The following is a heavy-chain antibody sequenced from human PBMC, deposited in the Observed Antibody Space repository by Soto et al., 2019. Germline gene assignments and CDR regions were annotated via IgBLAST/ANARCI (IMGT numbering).Heavy chain of an antibody. CDR3: ARDRSGRYYPSVVDY. D-gene: IGHD1-26*01. Sequence: QVQLQESGPGLVKPSETLSLTCTVSGGSISSYYWSWIRQPPGKGLEWIGYMYFRGSTNYNPSLKRRVTISVETSKNPFSLKLIAVTAADTAVDYCARDRSGRYYPSVVDYWGQGILVTGSS. J-gene: IGHJ4*02. CDR2: MYFRGST. V-gene: IGHV4-59*01. CDR1: GGSISSYY.